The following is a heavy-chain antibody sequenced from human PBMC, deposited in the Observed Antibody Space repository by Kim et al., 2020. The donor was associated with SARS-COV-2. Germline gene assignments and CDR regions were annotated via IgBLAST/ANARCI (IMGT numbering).Heavy chain of an antibody. J-gene: IGHJ1*01. Sequence: GGSLRLSCAASGFTFSSYGMHWVRQAPGKGLEWVAVIWYDGSNKYYADSVKGRFTISRDNSKNTLYLQMNSLRAEDTAVYYCARDSRRITMVRGVISRADGLQHWGQGTLVTVSS. V-gene: IGHV3-33*01. CDR1: GFTFSSYG. CDR3: ARDSRRITMVRGVISRADGLQH. CDR2: IWYDGSNK. D-gene: IGHD3-10*01.